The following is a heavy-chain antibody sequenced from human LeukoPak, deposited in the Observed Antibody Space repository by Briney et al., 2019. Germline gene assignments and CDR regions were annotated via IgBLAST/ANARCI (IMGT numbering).Heavy chain of an antibody. CDR1: GFTFRSYA. CDR3: AKTRGDGYNYDY. D-gene: IGHD5-24*01. V-gene: IGHV3-23*01. CDR2: ISGGGGST. J-gene: IGHJ4*02. Sequence: GGSLRLSCTASGFTFRSYAMSWARQAPGKGLEWVSDISGGGGSTYYVDSVKGRFTISRDNSKSTLYLQMNSLRAEEPAVYYCAKTRGDGYNYDYWGQGTLVTVFS.